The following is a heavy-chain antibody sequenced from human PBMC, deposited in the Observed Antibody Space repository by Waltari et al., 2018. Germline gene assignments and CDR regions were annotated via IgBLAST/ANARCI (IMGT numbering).Heavy chain of an antibody. D-gene: IGHD1-26*01. CDR2: ISAYNGNT. Sequence: QVQLVQSGAEVKKPGASVKVSCKASGYTFTGYYMPWVRQAPGQGLEWMGWISAYNGNTNYAQKLQGRVTMTTDTSTSTAYMELRSLRSDDTAVYYCARDLGVGAPGAFDIWGQGTMVTVSS. J-gene: IGHJ3*02. CDR1: GYTFTGYY. CDR3: ARDLGVGAPGAFDI. V-gene: IGHV1-18*04.